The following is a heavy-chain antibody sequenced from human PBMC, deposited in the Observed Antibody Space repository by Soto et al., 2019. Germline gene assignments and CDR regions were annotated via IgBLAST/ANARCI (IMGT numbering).Heavy chain of an antibody. D-gene: IGHD4-17*01. CDR1: GFTFSSYG. V-gene: IGHV3-30*18. CDR2: ISYDGSNK. CDR3: AKEGVRRLRRGGVVIFDY. Sequence: QVQLVESGGGVVQPGRSLRLSCAASGFTFSSYGMHWVRQAPGKGLEWVAVISYDGSNKYYADSVKGRFTISRDNSKNTLYLQMNSLRAEDTAVYYCAKEGVRRLRRGGVVIFDYWGQGTLVTVSS. J-gene: IGHJ4*02.